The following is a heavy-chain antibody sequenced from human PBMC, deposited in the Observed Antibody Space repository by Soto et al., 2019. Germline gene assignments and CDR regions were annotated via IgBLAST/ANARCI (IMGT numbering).Heavy chain of an antibody. D-gene: IGHD2-2*01. V-gene: IGHV4-59*08. CDR3: ARHVPYCSDTSHCAYGMDV. Sequence: SETLSLTCTVSGGSISGYYWSWIRQPPGKGLEWIGYIYYSGSTNYNPSLKSRVTISVDTSKNQFSLKLSSVTAADTAVYYCARHVPYCSDTSHCAYGMDVWGQGTTVTVSS. CDR2: IYYSGST. CDR1: GGSISGYY. J-gene: IGHJ6*02.